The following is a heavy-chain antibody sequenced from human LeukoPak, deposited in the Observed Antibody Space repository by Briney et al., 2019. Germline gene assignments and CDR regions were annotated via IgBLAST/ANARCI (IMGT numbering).Heavy chain of an antibody. CDR2: INHNGNVN. CDR1: GFTFSSYW. Sequence: GGSLRLSCAASGFTFSSYWMNWARQAPGKGLEWVASINHNGNVNYYVDSVKGRFTISRDNAKNSLYLQMSNLRAEDTAVYYCARDLRAVDSGWDYWGQGTLVTVSS. J-gene: IGHJ4*02. D-gene: IGHD6-19*01. CDR3: ARDLRAVDSGWDY. V-gene: IGHV3-7*03.